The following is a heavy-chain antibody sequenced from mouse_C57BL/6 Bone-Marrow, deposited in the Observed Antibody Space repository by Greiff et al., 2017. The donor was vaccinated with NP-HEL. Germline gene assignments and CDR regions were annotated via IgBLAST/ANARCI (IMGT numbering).Heavy chain of an antibody. D-gene: IGHD1-1*01. V-gene: IGHV5-4*03. Sequence: EVNLVESGGGLVKPGGSLKLSCAASGFTFSSYAMSWVRQTPEKRLEWVATISDGGSYTYYPDNVKGRFTISRDNAKNNLYLQMSHLKSEDTAMYYCARGITTVFDYWGQGTTLTVSS. CDR2: ISDGGSYT. CDR1: GFTFSSYA. CDR3: ARGITTVFDY. J-gene: IGHJ2*01.